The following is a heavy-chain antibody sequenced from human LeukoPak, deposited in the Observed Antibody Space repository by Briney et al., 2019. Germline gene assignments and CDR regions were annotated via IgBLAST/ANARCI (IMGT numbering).Heavy chain of an antibody. D-gene: IGHD2-15*01. J-gene: IGHJ4*02. Sequence: GGSLRLSCAASGFTFSRDSMNWVRQAPGKGLEWISYISYDSAIKYYADSVRGRFTISRDNAKNSLSLQMHSLRAEDTAVYYCVRDDPRCCGVVPVNIDDFWGQGTLVTVSS. V-gene: IGHV3-48*01. CDR3: VRDDPRCCGVVPVNIDDF. CDR1: GFTFSRDS. CDR2: ISYDSAIK.